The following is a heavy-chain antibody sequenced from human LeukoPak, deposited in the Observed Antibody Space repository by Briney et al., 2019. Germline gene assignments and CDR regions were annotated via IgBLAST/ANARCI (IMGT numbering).Heavy chain of an antibody. J-gene: IGHJ3*02. V-gene: IGHV4-31*03. D-gene: IGHD3-9*01. CDR3: ARDVGRGYDILTGYDGRAFDI. CDR2: IYYSGGT. CDR1: GGSITSGGCY. Sequence: SQTLSLTCTVSGGSITSGGCYWSWIRQHPGKGLEWIGYIYYSGGTYYNPSLKSRAAISVDTSKNQFSLKLSSVTAADTAVYYCARDVGRGYDILTGYDGRAFDIWGQGTMVTFSS.